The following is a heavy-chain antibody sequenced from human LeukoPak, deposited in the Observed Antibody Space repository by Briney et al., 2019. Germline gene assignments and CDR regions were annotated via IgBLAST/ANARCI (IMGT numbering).Heavy chain of an antibody. CDR1: GGSISSYY. Sequence: PSETLSLTCTVSGGSISSYYWSWIRQPPGEGLEWIGYVYYSGTTNYNPSLKSRVTISVDTSKNRFYLKLSSVTAADTAVFYCARGVGDRFFDYWGQGTLVTVSS. D-gene: IGHD3-16*01. J-gene: IGHJ4*02. CDR3: ARGVGDRFFDY. V-gene: IGHV4-59*01. CDR2: VYYSGTT.